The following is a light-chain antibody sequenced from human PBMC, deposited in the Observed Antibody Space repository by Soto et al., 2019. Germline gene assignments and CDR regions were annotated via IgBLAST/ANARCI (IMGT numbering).Light chain of an antibody. J-gene: IGLJ1*01. Sequence: QTVLTQPPSVSLAPGQRVTISCTGSSSNIGAGYAVHWYQHLPGTAPKLLIYVDTNRASGAPDRFSGSKSGTSASLAITGLQAEDEADYYCQSYDISLSGYVLGTGTKVTVL. CDR1: SSNIGAGYA. CDR3: QSYDISLSGYV. CDR2: VDT. V-gene: IGLV1-40*01.